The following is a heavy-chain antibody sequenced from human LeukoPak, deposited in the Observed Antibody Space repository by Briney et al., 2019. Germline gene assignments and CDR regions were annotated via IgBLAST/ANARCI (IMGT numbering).Heavy chain of an antibody. Sequence: GESLKISCKGSGYSFTSYWIGWVRQMPGKGLEWMGIIYPGDSDTRYSPSFQGQVTISADKSISTAYLQWSSLKASDTAMYYRARIPTAIFAWFDPWGQGTLVTVSS. D-gene: IGHD2-21*02. J-gene: IGHJ5*02. CDR2: IYPGDSDT. CDR1: GYSFTSYW. CDR3: ARIPTAIFAWFDP. V-gene: IGHV5-51*01.